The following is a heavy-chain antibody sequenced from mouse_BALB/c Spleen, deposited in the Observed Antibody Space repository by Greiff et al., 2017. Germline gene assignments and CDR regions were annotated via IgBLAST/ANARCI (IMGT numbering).Heavy chain of an antibody. D-gene: IGHD2-14*01. Sequence: QVQLQQSGAELAKPGASVKMSCKASGYTFTSYWMHWVKQRPGQGLEWIGYINPSTGYTEYNQKFKDKATLTADKSSSTAYMQLSSLTSEDSAVYYCARYRGAMDYWGQGTSVTVSS. CDR2: INPSTGYT. V-gene: IGHV1-7*01. CDR1: GYTFTSYW. J-gene: IGHJ4*01. CDR3: ARYRGAMDY.